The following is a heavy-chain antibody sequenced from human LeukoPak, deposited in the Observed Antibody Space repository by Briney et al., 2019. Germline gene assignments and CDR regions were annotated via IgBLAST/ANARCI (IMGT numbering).Heavy chain of an antibody. Sequence: SETLSLTCTVSGGSISSYYWSWIRQPPGKGLEWIGYIYYSGSTNYNPSFKSRVTISVDTSKNQFSLKLSSVTAADTAVYYCATYYYDSSGYRSDYYYYMDVWGKGTTVTVSS. CDR3: ATYYYDSSGYRSDYYYYMDV. J-gene: IGHJ6*03. D-gene: IGHD3-22*01. V-gene: IGHV4-59*01. CDR2: IYYSGST. CDR1: GGSISSYY.